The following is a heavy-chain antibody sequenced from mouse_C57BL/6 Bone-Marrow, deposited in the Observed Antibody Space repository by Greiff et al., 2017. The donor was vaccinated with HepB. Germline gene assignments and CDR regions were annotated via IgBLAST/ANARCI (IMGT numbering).Heavy chain of an antibody. CDR2: IFPGSGST. CDR1: GYTFTDYY. V-gene: IGHV1-75*01. Sequence: QVQLKESGPELVKPGASVKISCKASGYTFTDYYINWVKQRPGQGLEWIGWIFPGSGSTYYNEKFKGKATLTVDKSSSTAYMLLSSLTSEDSAVYICARVVAPGYFDYWGQGTTLTVSS. CDR3: ARVVAPGYFDY. J-gene: IGHJ2*01. D-gene: IGHD1-1*01.